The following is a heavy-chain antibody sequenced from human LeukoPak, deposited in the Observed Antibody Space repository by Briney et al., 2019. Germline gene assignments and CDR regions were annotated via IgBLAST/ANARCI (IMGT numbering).Heavy chain of an antibody. Sequence: GGSLRLSCAASGFTVSSNYMSWVRQAPGKGLEWVSVIYSGGSTYYADSVKGRFTISRDNSKNTLYLQMNSLRAEDTAVYYCAREASIAVAGTDHDALDIWGQGTMVTVSS. CDR1: GFTVSSNY. CDR3: AREASIAVAGTDHDALDI. D-gene: IGHD6-19*01. V-gene: IGHV3-53*01. J-gene: IGHJ3*02. CDR2: IYSGGST.